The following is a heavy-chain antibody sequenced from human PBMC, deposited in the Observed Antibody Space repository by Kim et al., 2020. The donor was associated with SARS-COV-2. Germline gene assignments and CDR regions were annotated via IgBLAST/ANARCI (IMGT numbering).Heavy chain of an antibody. V-gene: IGHV3-30*18. CDR1: GFTFSSYG. CDR3: AKDRGVKGYDFWSGDYYYYGMDV. D-gene: IGHD3-3*01. CDR2: ISYDGSNK. Sequence: GGSLRLSCAASGFTFSSYGMHWVRQAPGKGLEWVAVISYDGSNKYYADSVKGRFTISRDNSKNTLYLQMNSLRAEDTAVYYCAKDRGVKGYDFWSGDYYYYGMDVWGQGTTVTVSS. J-gene: IGHJ6*02.